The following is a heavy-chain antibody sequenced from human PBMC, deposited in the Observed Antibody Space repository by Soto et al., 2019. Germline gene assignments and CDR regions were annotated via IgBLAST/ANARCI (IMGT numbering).Heavy chain of an antibody. Sequence: PGGSLRLSCAAFGFTFSSYSMNWVRQAPGKGLEWVSYISSSSSTIYYADSVKGRFTISRDNAKNSLYLQMNSLRAEDTAVYYCARAQYRSRLLPPDAFDIWGQGTMVPVSS. J-gene: IGHJ3*02. D-gene: IGHD6-13*01. CDR3: ARAQYRSRLLPPDAFDI. CDR1: GFTFSSYS. V-gene: IGHV3-48*01. CDR2: ISSSSSTI.